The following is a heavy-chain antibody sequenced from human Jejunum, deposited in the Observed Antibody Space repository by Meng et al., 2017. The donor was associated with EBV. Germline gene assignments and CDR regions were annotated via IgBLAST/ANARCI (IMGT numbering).Heavy chain of an antibody. CDR3: ASDISTATFGY. J-gene: IGHJ4*02. V-gene: IGHV7-4-1*02. D-gene: IGHD2-21*02. Sequence: VQFVQTGFCLKEPGAAVKVSCKASGYTFSRYAMNWVRQAPGQGLEWMGWINTRTGNPAYAQGFTGRFVFSLDTSVSTAYLQISSLKAEDTAVYYCASDISTATFGYWGQGTLVTVSS. CDR2: INTRTGNP. CDR1: GYTFSRYA.